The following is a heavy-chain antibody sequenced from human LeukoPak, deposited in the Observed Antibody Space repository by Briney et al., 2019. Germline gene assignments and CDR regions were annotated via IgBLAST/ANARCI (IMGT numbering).Heavy chain of an antibody. CDR2: IYYSGST. CDR3: ARHSPGYYYYGMDV. Sequence: SETLSLTCTVSDGSISSSSYYWGWIRQPPGKGLEWIGSIYYSGSTYYSPSLKSRVTISVDTSKNQFSLKMNSVTAADTAMYYCARHSPGYYYYGMDVWGQGTTVTVSS. D-gene: IGHD6-13*01. V-gene: IGHV4-39*01. J-gene: IGHJ6*02. CDR1: DGSISSSSYY.